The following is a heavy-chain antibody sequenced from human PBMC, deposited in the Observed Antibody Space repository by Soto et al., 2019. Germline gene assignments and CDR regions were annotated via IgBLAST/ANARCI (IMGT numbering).Heavy chain of an antibody. V-gene: IGHV4-34*01. CDR3: ASGDYGDYAAY. CDR1: GGSFSGYY. Sequence: PETLSLTYAVYGGSFSGYYWSWIRQPPGKGLEWIGEINHSGSTNYNPSLKSRVTISVDTSKNQFSLKLSSVTAADTAVYYCASGDYGDYAAYRGQGTLVTVSS. CDR2: INHSGST. D-gene: IGHD4-17*01. J-gene: IGHJ4*02.